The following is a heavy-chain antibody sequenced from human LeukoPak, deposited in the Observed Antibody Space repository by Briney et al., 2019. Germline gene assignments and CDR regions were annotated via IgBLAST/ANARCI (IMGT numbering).Heavy chain of an antibody. J-gene: IGHJ5*02. CDR1: AFRVSDYY. CDR3: ARDRAALQDWVEFDP. V-gene: IGHV3-66*03. Sequence: GGSLRLSCAVSAFRVSDYYVSWVRQAPGKGLEWVGLIRDSGEAFYADFVRGRFAISRDESENTLYLQMNSLRVEDTAVYFCARDRAALQDWVEFDPWGQGTPVIVSS. D-gene: IGHD3/OR15-3a*01. CDR2: IRDSGEA.